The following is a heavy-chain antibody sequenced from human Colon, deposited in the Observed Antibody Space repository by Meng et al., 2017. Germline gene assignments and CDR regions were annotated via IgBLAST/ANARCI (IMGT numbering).Heavy chain of an antibody. CDR1: GYTFTSYA. V-gene: IGHV7-4-1*02. J-gene: IGHJ6*02. Sequence: ASVKVSCKASGYTFTSYAMNWVRQAPGQGLEWMGWINTNTGNPTYAQGFTGRFVFSLDTSVSTAYLQISSLKAEDTAVYYCARDREDIVVVPAAMWGYYYYGMDVWGQGTTVT. D-gene: IGHD2-2*01. CDR2: INTNTGNP. CDR3: ARDREDIVVVPAAMWGYYYYGMDV.